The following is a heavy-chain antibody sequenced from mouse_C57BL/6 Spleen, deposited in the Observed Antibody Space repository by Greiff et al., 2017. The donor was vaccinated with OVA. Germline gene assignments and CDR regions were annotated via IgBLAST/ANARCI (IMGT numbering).Heavy chain of an antibody. CDR1: GFTFSSYA. D-gene: IGHD2-3*01. V-gene: IGHV5-4*01. J-gene: IGHJ3*01. Sequence: EVQGVESGGGLVKPGGSLKLSCAASGFTFSSYAMSWVRQTPEKRLEWVATISDGGSYTYYPDNVKGRFTISRDNAKNNLYLQMSHLKSEDTAMYYCARVGSDGYPPWFAYWGQGTLVTVSA. CDR3: ARVGSDGYPPWFAY. CDR2: ISDGGSYT.